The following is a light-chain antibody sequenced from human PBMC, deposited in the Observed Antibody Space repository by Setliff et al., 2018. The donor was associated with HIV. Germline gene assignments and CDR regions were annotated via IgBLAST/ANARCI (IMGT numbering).Light chain of an antibody. CDR3: QSYDSSLYYV. J-gene: IGLJ1*01. CDR1: SSNIGSNS. V-gene: IGLV1-40*01. CDR2: GNS. Sequence: QSVLTQPPSASGTPGQRVTISCSGSSSNIGSNSVDWYQQLPGTAPKLLIYGNSNRPSGVPDRFSGSKSGTSASPAITGLQAEDEADYYCQSYDSSLYYVFGTGTKVTVL.